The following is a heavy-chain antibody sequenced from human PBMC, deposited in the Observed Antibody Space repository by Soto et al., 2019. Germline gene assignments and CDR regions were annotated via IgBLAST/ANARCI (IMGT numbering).Heavy chain of an antibody. D-gene: IGHD1-26*01. V-gene: IGHV4-59*01. CDR1: GGSTNSNY. Sequence: QVQLQESGPGLVKPSETLSLTCTVSGGSTNSNYWTWIRQPPGKGLEWIGFIHHSGITNYNPSLKSRVTISVDTSKNQFSLQMSSVTAADTAVFYCARVSGATISSWGQGTLVTVSS. CDR3: ARVSGATISS. CDR2: IHHSGIT. J-gene: IGHJ5*02.